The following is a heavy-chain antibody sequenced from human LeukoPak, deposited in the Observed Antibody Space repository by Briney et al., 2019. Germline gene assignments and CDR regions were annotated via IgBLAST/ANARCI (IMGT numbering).Heavy chain of an antibody. CDR3: ARDNRVLISSSTNFDY. V-gene: IGHV3-21*01. Sequence: GGSLRLSCAASGFTFDDYGMNWVRQAPGKGLEWVSSISSSSSYIYYADSVKGRFTISRDNAKSSLYLQMNSLRAEDTAVYYCARDNRVLISSSTNFDYWGQGTLVTVSS. J-gene: IGHJ4*02. CDR1: GFTFDDYG. CDR2: ISSSSSYI. D-gene: IGHD6-6*01.